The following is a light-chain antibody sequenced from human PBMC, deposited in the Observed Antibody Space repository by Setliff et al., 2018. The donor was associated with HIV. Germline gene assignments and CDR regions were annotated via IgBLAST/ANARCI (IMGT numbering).Light chain of an antibody. V-gene: IGLV2-11*01. CDR3: CSYGGPSTFYV. Sequence: QSVLAQPRSVSGSPGQSVTISCTTTSTDVGGYDSVSWYQQPPGKAPKLMIYDVNKRPSGIPDRFSGSKCGNTASLTISGLQAADEADYYCCSYGGPSTFYVFGTGTKVTVL. CDR1: STDVGGYDS. J-gene: IGLJ1*01. CDR2: DVN.